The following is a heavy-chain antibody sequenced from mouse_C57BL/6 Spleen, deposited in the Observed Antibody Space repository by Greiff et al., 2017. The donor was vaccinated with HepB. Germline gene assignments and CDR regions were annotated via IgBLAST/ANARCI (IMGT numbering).Heavy chain of an antibody. V-gene: IGHV1-82*01. D-gene: IGHD2-4*01. CDR3: ARMGYDYDDYAMDY. Sequence: VKLQESGPELVKPGASVKISCKASGYAFSSSWMNWVKQRPGKGLEWIGRIYPGDGDTNYNGKFKGKATLTADKSSSTAYMQLSSLTSEDSAVYFCARMGYDYDDYAMDYWGQGTSVTVSS. CDR2: IYPGDGDT. CDR1: GYAFSSSW. J-gene: IGHJ4*01.